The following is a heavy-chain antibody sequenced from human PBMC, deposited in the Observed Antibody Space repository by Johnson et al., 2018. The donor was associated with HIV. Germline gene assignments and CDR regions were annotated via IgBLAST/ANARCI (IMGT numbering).Heavy chain of an antibody. CDR2: MSSSGSTI. D-gene: IGHD3-10*01. CDR3: ASEVRGVLDI. V-gene: IGHV3-11*04. J-gene: IGHJ3*02. CDR1: GFSFSDYY. Sequence: VQLVESGGGLVKPGGSLRLSCAASGFSFSDYYMSWIRQAPGKGLEWISYMSSSGSTIYHAESVKGRFTISRDNAKNSLYLQMNSLRVEDTAVYYCASEVRGVLDIWGQGTMVTVSS.